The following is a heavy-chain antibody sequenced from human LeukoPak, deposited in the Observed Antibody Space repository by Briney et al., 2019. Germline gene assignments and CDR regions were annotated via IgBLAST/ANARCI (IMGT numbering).Heavy chain of an antibody. J-gene: IGHJ3*01. V-gene: IGHV3-66*02. CDR1: GFTVSGHY. D-gene: IGHD3-10*01. Sequence: GGSLRLSCSASGFTVSGHYMSWVRQAPGKGLEWVSVIHSGGTAYYADSVKGRFTISRDNSKNTLFLQLNSLRPEDTALYYCARGGLGGEALEVWGQGTMVTVSS. CDR3: ARGGLGGEALEV. CDR2: IHSGGTA.